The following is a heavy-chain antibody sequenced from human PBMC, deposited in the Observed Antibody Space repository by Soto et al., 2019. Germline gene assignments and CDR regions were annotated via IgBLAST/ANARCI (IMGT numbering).Heavy chain of an antibody. CDR2: IYSGGST. CDR1: GFTVSSNY. J-gene: IGHJ6*02. CDR3: AREDGSGSYYYGMDV. Sequence: EVQLVETGGGLIQPGGSLRLSCAASGFTVSSNYMSWVRQAPGKGLEWASVIYSGGSTYYADSVKGRFTISRDNSKNTLYLQMNSLRAEDTAVYYCAREDGSGSYYYGMDVWGQGTTVTVSS. D-gene: IGHD3-10*01. V-gene: IGHV3-53*02.